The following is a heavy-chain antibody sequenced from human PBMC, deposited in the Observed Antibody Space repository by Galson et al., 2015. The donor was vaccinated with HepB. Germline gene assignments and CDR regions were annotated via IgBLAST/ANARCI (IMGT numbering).Heavy chain of an antibody. CDR3: ARASGRFGELLTPHYGMDV. V-gene: IGHV3-13*05. Sequence: SLRLSCAASGFTFSSYDMHWVRQATGKGLEWVSAIGTAGDPYYPGSVKGRFTISRENAKNSLYLQMNSLRAGDTAVYYCARASGRFGELLTPHYGMDVWGQGTTVTVSS. J-gene: IGHJ6*02. CDR1: GFTFSSYD. CDR2: IGTAGDP. D-gene: IGHD3-10*01.